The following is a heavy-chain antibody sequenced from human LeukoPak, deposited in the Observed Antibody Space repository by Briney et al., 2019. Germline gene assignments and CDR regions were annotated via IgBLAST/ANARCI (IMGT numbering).Heavy chain of an antibody. CDR2: IYASGST. Sequence: SETLSLTCTVSGGSFSGHYWTWIRQHPGERLEGIGRIYASGSTNYYPSLKSRLTMSVETSKMQFSLRLRSVTAADTAVYYCARGWRDSSGHPTPYYFDYWGQGTLVTVSS. D-gene: IGHD3-22*01. V-gene: IGHV4-4*07. J-gene: IGHJ4*02. CDR1: GGSFSGHY. CDR3: ARGWRDSSGHPTPYYFDY.